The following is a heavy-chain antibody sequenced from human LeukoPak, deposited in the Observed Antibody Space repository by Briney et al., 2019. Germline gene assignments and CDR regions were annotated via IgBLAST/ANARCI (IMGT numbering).Heavy chain of an antibody. CDR1: GGSISSYY. J-gene: IGHJ4*02. Sequence: SETLSLTCTVSGGSISSYYWNWIRQPAGKGLEWIGRISTTGSTNYNPSLKSRLTMSVDTSKNQFSLRLSSVSAADTAVYYCAREHSSSSGRTFDYWGRGTLVTVSS. D-gene: IGHD6-6*01. CDR2: ISTTGST. V-gene: IGHV4-4*07. CDR3: AREHSSSSGRTFDY.